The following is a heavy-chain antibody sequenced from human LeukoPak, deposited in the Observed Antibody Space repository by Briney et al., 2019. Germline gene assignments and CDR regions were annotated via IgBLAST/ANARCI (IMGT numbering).Heavy chain of an antibody. CDR1: GFTVSSNY. CDR3: ARDGRYYYDSSGSVFDY. V-gene: IGHV3-66*01. Sequence: GGSLRLSCAASGFTVSSNYMSWVRQAPGKGLEWVSVIYSGGSTYYADSVKGRFTISRDNSKNTLYLQMNSLRAEDTAVYYCARDGRYYYDSSGSVFDYWGQGTLVTVSS. CDR2: IYSGGST. D-gene: IGHD3-22*01. J-gene: IGHJ4*02.